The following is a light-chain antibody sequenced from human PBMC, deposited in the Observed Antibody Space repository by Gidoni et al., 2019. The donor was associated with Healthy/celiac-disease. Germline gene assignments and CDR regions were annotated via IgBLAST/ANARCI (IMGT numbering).Light chain of an antibody. CDR1: QSVSSSY. Sequence: EIVLTQSPGTLSLSPGERATLSCRVSQSVSSSYLAWYQQKPGQAPRLRSYGASSRATGIPDRFSGSGSGTDFTLTISRLEPEDFAVYYCQQYGSSPRLTFGGGTKVEIK. V-gene: IGKV3-20*01. CDR2: GAS. J-gene: IGKJ4*01. CDR3: QQYGSSPRLT.